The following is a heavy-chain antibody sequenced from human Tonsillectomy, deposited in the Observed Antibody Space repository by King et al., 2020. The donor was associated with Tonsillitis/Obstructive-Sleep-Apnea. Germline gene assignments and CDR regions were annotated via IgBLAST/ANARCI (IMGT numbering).Heavy chain of an antibody. D-gene: IGHD3-3*01. CDR1: GSTFSNYW. Sequence: VQLVESGGGLVQPGGSLRLSCAASGSTFSNYWRHWVRQAPGKGLVWVSRIDTDGTGTSYADSGKGRFTISRDNARNMLYLQMNSLRPEDTAMYYCSSIFDGNWGQGTLVTVSS. V-gene: IGHV3-74*01. J-gene: IGHJ4*02. CDR2: IDTDGTGT. CDR3: SSIFDGN.